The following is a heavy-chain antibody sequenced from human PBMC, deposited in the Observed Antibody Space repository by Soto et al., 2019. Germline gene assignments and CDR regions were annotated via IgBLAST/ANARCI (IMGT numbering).Heavy chain of an antibody. J-gene: IGHJ4*02. CDR3: ASEGPLRVMLNTFDY. CDR1: GGTFSSYA. CDR2: IIPIFGTA. Sequence: QVQLVQSGAEVKKPGSSVKVSCKASGGTFSSYAISWVRQAPGQGLEWMGGIIPIFGTANYAQKFQGRVTITAEESMSTAYMELSSLRSEDTAVYYCASEGPLRVMLNTFDYWGQGTLVTVSS. D-gene: IGHD3-16*01. V-gene: IGHV1-69*01.